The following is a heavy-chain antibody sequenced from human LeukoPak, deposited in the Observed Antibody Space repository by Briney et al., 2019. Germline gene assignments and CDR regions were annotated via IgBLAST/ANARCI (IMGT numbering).Heavy chain of an antibody. Sequence: TGGSLRLSCAASGSTFSSYWMHWVRQAPGKGLVWVSRINSDGSSTSYADSVKGRFTISRDNAKNTLYLQMNSLRAEDTAVYYCARGPRGDDIVVVPAADIDYWGQGTLVTVSS. CDR2: INSDGSST. CDR1: GSTFSSYW. CDR3: ARGPRGDDIVVVPAADIDY. V-gene: IGHV3-74*01. J-gene: IGHJ4*02. D-gene: IGHD2-2*01.